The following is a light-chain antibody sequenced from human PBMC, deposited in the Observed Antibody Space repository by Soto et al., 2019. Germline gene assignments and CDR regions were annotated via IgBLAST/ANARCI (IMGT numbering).Light chain of an antibody. CDR2: EVS. J-gene: IGLJ1*01. CDR1: SSDIGGYNY. Sequence: ALTQPASVSGSPGQSITISCTGTSSDIGGYNYVSWYQQHPGKAPKVVIYEVSNRPSGVSTRFSGSKSGNTASLTISGLQAEDEADYYCISYTSSSTRVFGTGTKVTVL. CDR3: ISYTSSSTRV. V-gene: IGLV2-14*01.